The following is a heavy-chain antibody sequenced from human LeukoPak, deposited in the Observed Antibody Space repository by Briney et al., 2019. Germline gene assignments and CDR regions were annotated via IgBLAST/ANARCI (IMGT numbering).Heavy chain of an antibody. Sequence: SETLSLTCTVSGGSISSYYWGWIRQPPGKGLEWIGSIYYSGSTYYNPSLKSRVTISVDTSKNQFSLKLSSVTAADTAVYYCARHGPGLLWFGELFPRWYFDLWGRGTLVTVSS. J-gene: IGHJ2*01. CDR3: ARHGPGLLWFGELFPRWYFDL. V-gene: IGHV4-39*01. CDR1: GGSISSYY. D-gene: IGHD3-10*01. CDR2: IYYSGST.